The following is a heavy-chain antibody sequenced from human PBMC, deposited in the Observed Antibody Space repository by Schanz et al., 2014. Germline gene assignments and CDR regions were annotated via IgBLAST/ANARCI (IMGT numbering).Heavy chain of an antibody. D-gene: IGHD3-22*01. Sequence: QMHLAESGGGVVQPGRSLRLSCAASGAASGFTFSNYAMHWVRQSPGKGLEWVAVISYHGSEKYYADSVKGRFTISRDNSKNTLYLQMNSLRTEDTAVYFCAKSYDTSGYSGFDYWGQGTLVTVSS. CDR3: AKSYDTSGYSGFDY. CDR2: ISYHGSEK. J-gene: IGHJ4*02. CDR1: GFTFSNYA. V-gene: IGHV3-30*18.